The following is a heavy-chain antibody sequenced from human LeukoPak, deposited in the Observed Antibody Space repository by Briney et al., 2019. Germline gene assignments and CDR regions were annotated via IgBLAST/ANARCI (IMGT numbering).Heavy chain of an antibody. CDR1: GFPVSSNY. J-gene: IGHJ3*02. D-gene: IGHD1-7*01. CDR2: IYSGGRT. Sequence: PGGSLRLSCAASGFPVSSNYMSWVRQAPGKGLEWVSVIYSGGRTYYADSVKGRFTMSRDNSKNTLYLQMNSLRAEDTAVYYCARDSGTIEAFDIWGQGTMVTVSS. V-gene: IGHV3-53*01. CDR3: ARDSGTIEAFDI.